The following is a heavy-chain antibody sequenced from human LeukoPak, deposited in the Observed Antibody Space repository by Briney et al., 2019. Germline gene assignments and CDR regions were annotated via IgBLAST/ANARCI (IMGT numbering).Heavy chain of an antibody. J-gene: IGHJ4*02. CDR2: ISSSSSYI. D-gene: IGHD3-22*01. Sequence: GGSLRLSCAASGFTFSSYGMNWVRQAPGKGLEWVSSISSSSSYIYYADSVKGRFTISRDNAKNSLYLQMNSLRAEDTAVYYCARDSADDSSGYYRDYWGQGTLVTVSS. CDR1: GFTFSSYG. V-gene: IGHV3-21*01. CDR3: ARDSADDSSGYYRDY.